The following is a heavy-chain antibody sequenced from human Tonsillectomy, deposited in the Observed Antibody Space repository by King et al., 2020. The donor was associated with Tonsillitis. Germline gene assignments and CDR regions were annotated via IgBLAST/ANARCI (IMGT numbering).Heavy chain of an antibody. CDR2: ISYDGNNK. Sequence: VQLVESGGGVVQPGRSLRLSCAGSGFTFGHFGMHWVRQPPGKGLEWVALISYDGNNKYYADSVRGRFTISRDNSNNTLYLQMNSLRAEDTSVYYCAKDPGGGKTSYYFDHGGQGTLVTVSS. CDR3: AKDPGGGKTSYYFDH. J-gene: IGHJ4*02. CDR1: GFTFGHFG. D-gene: IGHD3-16*01. V-gene: IGHV3-30*18.